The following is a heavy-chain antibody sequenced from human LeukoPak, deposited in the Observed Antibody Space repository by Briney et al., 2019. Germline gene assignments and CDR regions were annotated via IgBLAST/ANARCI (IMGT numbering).Heavy chain of an antibody. D-gene: IGHD3-22*01. V-gene: IGHV1-8*03. J-gene: IGHJ3*01. CDR3: ARGRRGRQTVVVIPDAFDL. CDR1: GYTPTNYD. Sequence: GASVKVSCKTSGYTPTNYDINWVRQATGQGLEWIGWINPNSGETAYAQKFQGRVTITRNTSIGTAYVELSGLRSDDTAVYYCARGRRGRQTVVVIPDAFDLWGQGTMVTVSS. CDR2: INPNSGET.